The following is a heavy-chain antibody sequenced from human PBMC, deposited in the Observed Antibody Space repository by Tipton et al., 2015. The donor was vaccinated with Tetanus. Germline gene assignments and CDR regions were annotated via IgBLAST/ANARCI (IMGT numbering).Heavy chain of an antibody. Sequence: TLSLTCTVSGGSVSSGSYYWSWIRQPPGKGLEWIGYIYYSGSTNYNPPLKSRVTISVDTSKNQFSLKLSSVTAADTAVYYCARGGFGEFPDYWGQGTLVTVSS. V-gene: IGHV4-61*01. D-gene: IGHD3-10*01. J-gene: IGHJ4*02. CDR2: IYYSGST. CDR3: ARGGFGEFPDY. CDR1: GGSVSSGSYY.